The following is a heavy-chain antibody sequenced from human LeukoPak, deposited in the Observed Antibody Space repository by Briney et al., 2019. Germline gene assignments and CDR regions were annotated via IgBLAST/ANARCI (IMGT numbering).Heavy chain of an antibody. D-gene: IGHD2-15*01. V-gene: IGHV3-23*01. J-gene: IGHJ4*02. CDR3: ARGYCSSSTCYSPFEY. CDR2: ISGSGGRT. CDR1: GFTFSNYA. Sequence: GGSLRLSCAASGFTFSNYAMSWVRQAPGKGLDWVSAISGSGGRTYYADSVKGRFTISRDNSKNTLYLQMSSLKAKDTAVYYCARGYCSSSTCYSPFEYWGQGILVSVSS.